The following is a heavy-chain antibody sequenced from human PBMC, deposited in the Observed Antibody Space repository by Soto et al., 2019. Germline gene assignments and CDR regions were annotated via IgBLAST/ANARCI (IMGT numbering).Heavy chain of an antibody. D-gene: IGHD4-17*01. J-gene: IGHJ4*02. CDR3: SKDMKRGGMTTIHYFDS. Sequence: GGSLRLSCAASGFTVDDYAMHWVRQAPGKGLEWVSGISWNSETIDYADSVKGRFTISRDNAKSSLFLQMNSLRPDDTAFYYCSKDMKRGGMTTIHYFDSWGQGTLVTVSS. CDR2: ISWNSETI. CDR1: GFTVDDYA. V-gene: IGHV3-9*01.